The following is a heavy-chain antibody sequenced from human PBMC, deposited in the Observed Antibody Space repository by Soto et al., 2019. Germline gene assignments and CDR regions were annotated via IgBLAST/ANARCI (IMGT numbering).Heavy chain of an antibody. V-gene: IGHV4-31*03. D-gene: IGHD6-6*01. Sequence: QVQLQESGPGLVKPSQTLSLTCTVSGGSISSGGYYWSWIRQHPGKGLEWIGYIYYSGSTYYNPSLKRRVTISVDTSKNQFSLKLSSVTAADTAVYYCARDLLNAPDVYSSSAGRFDPWGQGTLVTVSS. J-gene: IGHJ5*02. CDR2: IYYSGST. CDR3: ARDLLNAPDVYSSSAGRFDP. CDR1: GGSISSGGYY.